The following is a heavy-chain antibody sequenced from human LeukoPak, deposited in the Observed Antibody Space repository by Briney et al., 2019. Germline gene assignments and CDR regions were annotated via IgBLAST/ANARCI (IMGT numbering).Heavy chain of an antibody. CDR3: ATDLFTCGYSYGCHY. CDR1: GYTLTELS. D-gene: IGHD5-18*01. J-gene: IGHJ4*02. V-gene: IGHV1-24*01. Sequence: ASVKVSCKVSGYTLTELSMHWVRQALRKGLEWMGGFDPEDGETIYAQKFQGRVTMTEDTSTDTAYMEPSSLRSEDTAVYYCATDLFTCGYSYGCHYWGQGTLVTVSS. CDR2: FDPEDGET.